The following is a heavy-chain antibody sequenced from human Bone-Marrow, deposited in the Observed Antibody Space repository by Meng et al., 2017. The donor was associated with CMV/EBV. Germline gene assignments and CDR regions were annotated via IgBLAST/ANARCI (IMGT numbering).Heavy chain of an antibody. Sequence: SVKVSCKASGFSFSTSAVQWVRQARGQRLEWIGWIVVGSGNPNYAQEFQERVTITRDMSTSTAYMELSSLRSEDTAIYYCAAVVGRHLINSGLVLGFDYWGQGSLAAFSS. V-gene: IGHV1-58*01. J-gene: IGHJ4*02. CDR3: AAVVGRHLINSGLVLGFDY. CDR1: GFSFSTSA. CDR2: IVVGSGNP. D-gene: IGHD6-25*01.